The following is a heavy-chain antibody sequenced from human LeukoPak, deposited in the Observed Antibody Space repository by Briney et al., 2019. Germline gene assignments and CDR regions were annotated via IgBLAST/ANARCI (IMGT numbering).Heavy chain of an antibody. V-gene: IGHV4-39*01. CDR2: IYYSGST. Sequence: SETLSLTCTVSGGSISSSSYYWGWIRQPPGKGLEWIGSIYYSGSTYYNPSLKSRVTISVDTSKNQFSLKLSSVTAADTAVYYCARVRGVELLHFDYWGQGTLVTVSS. J-gene: IGHJ4*02. D-gene: IGHD1-26*01. CDR3: ARVRGVELLHFDY. CDR1: GGSISSSSYY.